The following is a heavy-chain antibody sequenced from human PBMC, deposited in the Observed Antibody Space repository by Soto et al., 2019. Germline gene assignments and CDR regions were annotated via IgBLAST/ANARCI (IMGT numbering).Heavy chain of an antibody. CDR1: VGSISSGDYC. D-gene: IGHD1-26*01. CDR3: ARGPSGDKVDY. Sequence: QVQLQEWGPGLVEPSQTLSLTCTVSVGSISSGDYCWSWIRQTPGKGLEWIGHIYNRGSSYSNPSLKSRVTIAVDTSKNQFSLKLSSVTAADTSVCYCARGPSGDKVDYWGQGTLVTVSS. J-gene: IGHJ4*02. CDR2: IYNRGSS. V-gene: IGHV4-30-4*01.